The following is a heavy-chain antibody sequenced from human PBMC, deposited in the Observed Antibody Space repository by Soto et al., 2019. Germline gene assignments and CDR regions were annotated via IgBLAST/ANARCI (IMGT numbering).Heavy chain of an antibody. CDR1: GGSFSGYY. J-gene: IGHJ3*02. V-gene: IGHV4-34*01. D-gene: IGHD2-2*01. Sequence: QVQLQQWGAGLLKPSETLSLTCAVYGGSFSGYYWSWIRQPPGKGLEWIGEINHSGSTNYNPSLKSRVTLSVDTSKNQFSLKLSSVTAADTAVYYCARGYQLPPPLPFDIWGQGTMVTVSS. CDR2: INHSGST. CDR3: ARGYQLPPPLPFDI.